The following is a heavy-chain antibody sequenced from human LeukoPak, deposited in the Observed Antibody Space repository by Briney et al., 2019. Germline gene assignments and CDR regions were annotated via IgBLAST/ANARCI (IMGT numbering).Heavy chain of an antibody. D-gene: IGHD3-22*01. CDR1: GFTFSSYA. V-gene: IGHV3-23*01. CDR3: AMRTNYYDSSGYYHDY. J-gene: IGHJ4*02. Sequence: GGSLRLSCAASGFTFSSYAMSWVRQAPGKGLEWVSAISGSGGSTYYADSVKGRFTISRDNSKNTLYLQMNSLRAEDTAVYYCAMRTNYYDSSGYYHDYWGQGTLVTVSS. CDR2: ISGSGGST.